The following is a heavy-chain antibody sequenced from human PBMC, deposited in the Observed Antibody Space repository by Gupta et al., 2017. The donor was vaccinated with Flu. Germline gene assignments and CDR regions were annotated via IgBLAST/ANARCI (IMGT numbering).Heavy chain of an antibody. CDR2: LSYDGSNK. J-gene: IGHJ6*03. V-gene: IGHV3-30*18. CDR3: AKGSGYSSGWNDQWTNRDYYYYMDV. Sequence: GKGLEWEAVLSYDGSNKYYADCVKGRFTISRDNSKNTLYMQIKSMRDEDTAVYYCAKGSGYSSGWNDQWTNRDYYYYMDVWGKGTTVTVS. D-gene: IGHD6-19*01.